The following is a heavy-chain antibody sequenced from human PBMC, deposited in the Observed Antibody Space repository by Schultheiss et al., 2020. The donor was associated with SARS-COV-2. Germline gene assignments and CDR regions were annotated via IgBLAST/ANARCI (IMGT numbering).Heavy chain of an antibody. J-gene: IGHJ6*02. Sequence: GESLKISCAASGFTVSSNYMSWVRQAPGKGLEWVSVISGSGGSTYYADSVKGRFTISRDNSKNTLYLQMNSLRAEDTAVYYCARDPDAAAADYYYGMDVWGQGTTVTVSS. CDR3: ARDPDAAAADYYYGMDV. V-gene: IGHV3-53*01. D-gene: IGHD6-13*01. CDR1: GFTVSSNY. CDR2: ISGSGGST.